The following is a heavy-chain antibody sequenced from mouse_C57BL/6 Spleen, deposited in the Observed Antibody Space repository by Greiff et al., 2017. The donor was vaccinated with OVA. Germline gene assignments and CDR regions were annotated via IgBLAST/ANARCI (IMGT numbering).Heavy chain of an antibody. Sequence: VQLQQSGPELVKPGASVKIPCKASGYTFTDYNMDWVKQSHGKSLEWIGDINPNHGGTIYNQKFKGKATLTVDKSSSTAYMELRSLTAEDTAVYYCARNSNYAMDYWGQGTSVTVSS. D-gene: IGHD2-5*01. CDR2: INPNHGGT. CDR1: GYTFTDYN. V-gene: IGHV1-18*01. CDR3: ARNSNYAMDY. J-gene: IGHJ4*01.